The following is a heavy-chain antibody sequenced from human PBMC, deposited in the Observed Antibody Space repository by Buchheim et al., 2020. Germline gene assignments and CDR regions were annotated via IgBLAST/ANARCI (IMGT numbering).Heavy chain of an antibody. CDR2: ISSYGGFNK. J-gene: IGHJ6*02. D-gene: IGHD4-11*01. V-gene: IGHV3-30*18. CDR1: GFTFSVYA. CDR3: AKAFGVTVTGRLGVWYYGMDV. Sequence: QVQLVESGGGVVQPGGSLRLSCAASGFTFSVYAIHWVRQTPGKRLEWVAAISSYGGFNKYYADSVKGRFTISRDNSENMVYLQMNSLRTEDTAVYYCAKAFGVTVTGRLGVWYYGMDVWGQGTT.